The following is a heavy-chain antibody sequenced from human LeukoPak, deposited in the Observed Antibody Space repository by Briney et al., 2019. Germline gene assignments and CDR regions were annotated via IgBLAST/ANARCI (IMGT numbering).Heavy chain of an antibody. V-gene: IGHV6-1*01. D-gene: IGHD3-22*01. CDR2: TYYRSKWYN. CDR1: GDSVSSNSAA. J-gene: IGHJ4*02. CDR3: AREDDSSGYYYSLGDY. Sequence: SQTLSLTCAISGDSVSSNSAAWNWIRQSPSRCLEWLGRTYYRSKWYNEYAVSVKSRITINPDTSKNQFSLQLNSVTPEDTAVYYCAREDDSSGYYYSLGDYWGQGTLVTVSS.